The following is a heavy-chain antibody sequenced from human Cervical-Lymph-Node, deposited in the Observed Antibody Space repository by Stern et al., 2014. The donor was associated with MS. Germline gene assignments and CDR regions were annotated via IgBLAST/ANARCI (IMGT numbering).Heavy chain of an antibody. D-gene: IGHD2-21*01. CDR3: ARDVARKYYFDS. V-gene: IGHV1-46*01. Sequence: QMQLVQSGPEVKKPGASVRVSCKASGYTFTSHYMNWVRQAPGQGLEWMGLINPSTGSSIYAQRFQGRVAMTRDTSSTTVYLELSSLTSEETALYYCARDVARKYYFDSWGQGTLVTVSS. J-gene: IGHJ4*02. CDR1: GYTFTSHY. CDR2: INPSTGSS.